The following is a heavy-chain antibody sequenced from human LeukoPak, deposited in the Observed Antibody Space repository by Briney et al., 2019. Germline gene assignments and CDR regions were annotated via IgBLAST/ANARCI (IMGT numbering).Heavy chain of an antibody. V-gene: IGHV3-48*03. D-gene: IGHD1-7*01. Sequence: PGGSLRLSCAASGFTFSSYVMNWVRQAPGKGLEWVSYISSSGSTIYYADSVKGRFTISRDNAKNSLYLQMNSLRAEDTAVYYCARGEITGTGFDYWGQGTLVTVSS. CDR2: ISSSGSTI. CDR3: ARGEITGTGFDY. J-gene: IGHJ4*02. CDR1: GFTFSSYV.